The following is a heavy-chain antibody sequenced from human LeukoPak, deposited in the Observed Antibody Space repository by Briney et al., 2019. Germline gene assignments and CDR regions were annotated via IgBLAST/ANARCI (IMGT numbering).Heavy chain of an antibody. CDR1: GGSISSYY. J-gene: IGHJ4*02. D-gene: IGHD3-22*01. CDR2: IYTSEST. V-gene: IGHV4-4*07. CDR3: ARVYYDSTGYYYRTRYYFDF. Sequence: PSETLSLTCTVSGGSISSYYWSWIRQPAGKGLEWIGHIYTSESTNYNPSLKSRVTMSVDTSKNQFSLKLTSVTAADTAVYYCARVYYDSTGYYYRTRYYFDFWGQGTLVAVSS.